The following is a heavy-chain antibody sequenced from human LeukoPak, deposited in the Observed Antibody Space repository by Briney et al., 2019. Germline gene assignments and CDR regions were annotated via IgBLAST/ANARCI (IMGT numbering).Heavy chain of an antibody. V-gene: IGHV5-51*01. Sequence: GESLKISCKGPGYSFTTYWIGWVRQMPGKGLEWMGIIYPGDSDTRYSPSFQGQVTISADKSISTAYLQWSSLRASDTAIYFCAYGKYYFDYWGQGTLVTVSS. CDR3: AYGKYYFDY. CDR1: GYSFTTYW. CDR2: IYPGDSDT. J-gene: IGHJ4*02. D-gene: IGHD3-16*01.